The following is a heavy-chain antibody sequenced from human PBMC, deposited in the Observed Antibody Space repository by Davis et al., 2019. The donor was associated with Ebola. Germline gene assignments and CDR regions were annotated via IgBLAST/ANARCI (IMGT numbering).Heavy chain of an antibody. CDR3: ARGAIFGGFDY. D-gene: IGHD3-3*01. J-gene: IGHJ4*02. CDR1: GGSISSYY. Sequence: PSETLSLTCTVSGGSISSYYWSWIRQPPGKGLEWIGYIYYSGSTNYNPSLKSRVTISVDTSKNQFSLKLSSVTAADTAVYYCARGAIFGGFDYWGQGTLVTGSS. CDR2: IYYSGST. V-gene: IGHV4-59*12.